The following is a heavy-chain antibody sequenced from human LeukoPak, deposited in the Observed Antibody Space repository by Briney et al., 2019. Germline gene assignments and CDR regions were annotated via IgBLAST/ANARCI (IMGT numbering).Heavy chain of an antibody. CDR3: ARRFCSGGSCSLPDY. CDR2: IYPGDSDT. CDR1: GYSFTSYW. D-gene: IGHD2-15*01. Sequence: GESLKISCKGSGYSFTSYWIGWVRQMPGKGLQWMGIIYPGDSDTRYSPSFQGQVTISADKSISTAYLQWSSLKASDTAMYYCARRFCSGGSCSLPDYWGQGTLVTASS. J-gene: IGHJ4*02. V-gene: IGHV5-51*01.